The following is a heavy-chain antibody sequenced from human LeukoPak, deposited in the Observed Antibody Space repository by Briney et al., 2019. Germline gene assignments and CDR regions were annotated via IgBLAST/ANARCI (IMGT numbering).Heavy chain of an antibody. CDR1: GFTFSSYG. V-gene: IGHV3-33*01. Sequence: PGRSLRLSCAASGFTFSSYGMHWVRQAPGKGLEWVAVIWYDGSNKYYAGSVKGRFTISRDDSKNTLYLQMNSLRAEDTAVYYCAREAVALDYWGQGTLVTVSS. D-gene: IGHD6-25*01. J-gene: IGHJ4*02. CDR3: AREAVALDY. CDR2: IWYDGSNK.